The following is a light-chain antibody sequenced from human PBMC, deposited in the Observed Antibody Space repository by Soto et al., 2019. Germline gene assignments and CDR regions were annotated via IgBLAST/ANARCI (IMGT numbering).Light chain of an antibody. CDR2: KAS. CDR1: QSISSW. CDR3: QQYNSYSRT. V-gene: IGKV1-5*03. Sequence: IQMTQSPSTLSASVGERVTITCRASQSISSWLAWYQQKPGKAPKLLIYKASSLESGVPSRFSGSGSGTEFTLTISSLQPDDFATYYCQQYNSYSRTFGQGTKV. J-gene: IGKJ1*01.